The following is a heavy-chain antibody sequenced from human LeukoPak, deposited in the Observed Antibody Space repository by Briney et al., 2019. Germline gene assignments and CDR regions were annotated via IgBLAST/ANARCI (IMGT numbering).Heavy chain of an antibody. CDR3: AKDRRRWLQFAYFDY. Sequence: GGSLRLSCAASGFTFSSYAMSWVRQAPGKGLEWVSAISGSGGSTNYADSVKGRFTISRDNSKNTLYLQMNSLRAEDTAVYYCAKDRRRWLQFAYFDYWGQGTLVTVSS. J-gene: IGHJ4*02. CDR2: ISGSGGST. D-gene: IGHD5-24*01. V-gene: IGHV3-23*01. CDR1: GFTFSSYA.